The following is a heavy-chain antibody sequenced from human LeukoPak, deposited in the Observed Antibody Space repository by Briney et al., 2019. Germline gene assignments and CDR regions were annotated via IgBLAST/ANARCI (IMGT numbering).Heavy chain of an antibody. CDR1: GGSISSSSYY. V-gene: IGHV4-39*01. CDR3: ARHDSYYDSSGYYYGPLDY. CDR2: IYYSGST. Sequence: SETLSLTCTVSGGSISSSSYYWGWLRQPPGKGLEWIGSIYYSGSTYYTPSLKSRVTISVDTSKNQFSLKLSSVTAADTAVYYCARHDSYYDSSGYYYGPLDYSGQGTLVTVSS. D-gene: IGHD3-22*01. J-gene: IGHJ4*02.